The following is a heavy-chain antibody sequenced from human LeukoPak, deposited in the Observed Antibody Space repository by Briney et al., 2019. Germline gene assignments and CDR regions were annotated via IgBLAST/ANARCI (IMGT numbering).Heavy chain of an antibody. CDR1: GGSFSGYY. D-gene: IGHD5-24*01. CDR3: ARVEMATIYLFDY. V-gene: IGHV4-34*01. Sequence: SETLSLTCAVYGGSFSGYYWSWIRQPPGKGLEWIGEINHSGSTYYNPSLKSRVTISVDTSKNQFSLKLSSVTAADTAVYYCARVEMATIYLFDYWGQGTLVTVSS. J-gene: IGHJ4*02. CDR2: INHSGST.